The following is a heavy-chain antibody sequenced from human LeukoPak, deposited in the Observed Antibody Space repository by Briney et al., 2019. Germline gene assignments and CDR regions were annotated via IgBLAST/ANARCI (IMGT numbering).Heavy chain of an antibody. Sequence: GGSLRLPCAASGFTFNNCAMSWVRQAPGRGLEWVSSITGSGASTDYADSVKGRFAISRGNSRSTLYLQMHSLRAEDTALYYCAKGKYDGYAYYDYWGQGTLVTVSS. CDR1: GFTFNNCA. V-gene: IGHV3-23*01. D-gene: IGHD3-16*01. CDR3: AKGKYDGYAYYDY. CDR2: ITGSGAST. J-gene: IGHJ4*02.